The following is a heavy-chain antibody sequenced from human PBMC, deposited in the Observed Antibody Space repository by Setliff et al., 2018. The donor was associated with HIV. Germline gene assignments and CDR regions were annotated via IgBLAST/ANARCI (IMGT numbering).Heavy chain of an antibody. Sequence: PGESLKISCAASGFNFSDYAMTWVRQAPGKGLEWVSGISGSGANPYNADFVEGRFTVSRDNSKNTLYLQLNSLRAEDTAVYYCAKDRFSDSSAPGDAFDVWGVGTLVTVSS. CDR1: GFNFSDYA. J-gene: IGHJ3*01. CDR3: AKDRFSDSSAPGDAFDV. V-gene: IGHV3-23*01. CDR2: ISGSGANP. D-gene: IGHD3-22*01.